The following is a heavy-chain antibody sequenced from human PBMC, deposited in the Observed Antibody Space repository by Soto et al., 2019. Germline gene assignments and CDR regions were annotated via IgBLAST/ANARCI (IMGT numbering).Heavy chain of an antibody. V-gene: IGHV3-74*01. CDR2: INSDGSTR. CDR3: VRDRGNPDSFNV. CDR1: GYTFSPFW. J-gene: IGHJ3*01. Sequence: GGSLRLSYAASGYTFSPFWMHWVRQAPGKGLVWVSHINSDGSTRVYADSVKGRFTISRDNAKNTLYLQMNSLKAEDTAVYYCVRDRGNPDSFNVWGRGTMVTVSS. D-gene: IGHD3-10*01.